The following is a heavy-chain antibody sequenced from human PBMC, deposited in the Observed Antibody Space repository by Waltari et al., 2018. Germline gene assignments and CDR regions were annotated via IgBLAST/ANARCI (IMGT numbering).Heavy chain of an antibody. CDR1: GGTFSSYA. CDR2: ISPILGTA. Sequence: QVQLVQSGAEVKKPGSSVKVSCKAAGGTFSSYAISWVRQAPGQGLGWMGRISPILGTANYAQKFHGRVTITADESTSTAYMALSSLRSEDTALYYCARGPPGWPREYQLLWESGEPLAYWGQGTLVTVSS. CDR3: ARGPPGWPREYQLLWESGEPLAY. D-gene: IGHD2-2*01. J-gene: IGHJ4*02. V-gene: IGHV1-69*15.